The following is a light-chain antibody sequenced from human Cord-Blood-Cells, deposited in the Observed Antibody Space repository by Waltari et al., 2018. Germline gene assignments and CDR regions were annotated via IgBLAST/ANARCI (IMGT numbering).Light chain of an antibody. CDR2: AAS. CDR3: QQSYSTPPT. J-gene: IGKJ2*01. CDR1: QSISSY. V-gene: IGKV1-39*01. Sequence: DIQMTQSPSSLSASVVDTVPITCRASQSISSYLNWYQQKPGKAPKLLIYAASSLQSGAPSRFSGSGSGTDFTLTISSLQPEDFATYYCQQSYSTPPTFGQGTKLEIK.